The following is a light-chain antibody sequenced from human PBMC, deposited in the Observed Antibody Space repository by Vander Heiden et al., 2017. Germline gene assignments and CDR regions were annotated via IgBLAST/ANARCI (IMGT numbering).Light chain of an antibody. J-gene: IGKJ2*01. CDR2: AAS. CDR1: QSISSY. V-gene: IGKV1-39*01. Sequence: DIQMTQSPSSLSASVGDRVTITCRASQSISSYLNWYQQKPGKAPKLLIYAASSLQSGVPSRFSGIGSGTDFTLTISRLQPEDFATYCCQHSDSTPITFGQGTKLEIK. CDR3: QHSDSTPIT.